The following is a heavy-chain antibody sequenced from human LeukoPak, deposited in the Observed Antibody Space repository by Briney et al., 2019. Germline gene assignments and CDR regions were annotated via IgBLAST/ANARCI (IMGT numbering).Heavy chain of an antibody. D-gene: IGHD1-1*01. CDR3: ARGDNWNLEFDY. CDR2: IYHSGST. V-gene: IGHV4-38-2*02. J-gene: IGHJ4*02. CDR1: GYSISSGYY. Sequence: PSETLSLTCTVSGYSISSGYYWGWIWQPPGKGLEWIGSIYHSGSTYYNPSLKSRVTISVDTSKNQFSLKLSSVTAADTAVYYCARGDNWNLEFDYWGQGTLVTVSS.